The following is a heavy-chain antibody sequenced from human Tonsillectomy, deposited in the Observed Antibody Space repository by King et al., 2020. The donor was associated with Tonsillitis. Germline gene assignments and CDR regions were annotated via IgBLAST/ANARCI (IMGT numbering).Heavy chain of an antibody. CDR1: GFTVSSNY. V-gene: IGHV3-66*01. CDR2: IYSGGST. D-gene: IGHD3-9*01. Sequence: VQLVESGGGLVQPGGSLRLSCAASGFTVSSNYMSWVRQAPGKGLEWVSVIYSGGSTYYADSVKGRFTISRDNSKNTLYLQMNSLRAEDTAVYYCARANTYYDILAGFNYYYGMDVWGQGTTVTVSS. CDR3: ARANTYYDILAGFNYYYGMDV. J-gene: IGHJ6*02.